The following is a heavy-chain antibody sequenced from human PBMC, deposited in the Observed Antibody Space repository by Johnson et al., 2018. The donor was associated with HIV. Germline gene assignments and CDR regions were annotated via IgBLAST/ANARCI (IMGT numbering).Heavy chain of an antibody. CDR2: IYSGGST. V-gene: IGHV3-NL1*01. D-gene: IGHD5-18*01. CDR3: ARGPYRKNVDTAMVARGNAFDI. Sequence: QVQLVESGGGVVQPGGSLRLSCAASGFTFSSYAMHWVRQAPGKGLEWVSVIYSGGSTYYADSVKGRFTISRDNSKNTLYLQMNSLRAEDTALYYCARGPYRKNVDTAMVARGNAFDIWGQGTMVTVSS. J-gene: IGHJ3*02. CDR1: GFTFSSYA.